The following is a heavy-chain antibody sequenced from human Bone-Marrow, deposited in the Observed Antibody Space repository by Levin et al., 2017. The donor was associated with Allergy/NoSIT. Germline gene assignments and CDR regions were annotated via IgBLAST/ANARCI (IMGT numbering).Heavy chain of an antibody. V-gene: IGHV3-7*01. D-gene: IGHD2-8*01. Sequence: LSLTCAASGFIFSDYWMDWVRQAPGQGLEWVASIHPDGRVKDYGDSVKGRFIISRDNAKNSLFLQLNRLRVEDTAIYYCARDPSYGAFDYWGQGTLATVSS. CDR1: GFIFSDYW. CDR3: ARDPSYGAFDY. CDR2: IHPDGRVK. J-gene: IGHJ4*02.